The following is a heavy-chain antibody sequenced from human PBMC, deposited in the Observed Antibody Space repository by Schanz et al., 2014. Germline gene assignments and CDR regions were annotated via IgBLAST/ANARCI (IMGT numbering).Heavy chain of an antibody. CDR2: IHSSGST. V-gene: IGHV4-4*07. CDR3: AKFLYDDPS. J-gene: IGHJ5*02. D-gene: IGHD3-3*01. CDR1: GGSMTTYY. Sequence: QVQLQESGPGLMKPSETLSLTCIVSGGSMTTYYWSWIRQPAGKGLEWIGRIHSSGSTDYNPSLKSRVTISVDTSKNQFSLRLTSVTVADTAVYYCAKFLYDDPSWGQGTLVTVSS.